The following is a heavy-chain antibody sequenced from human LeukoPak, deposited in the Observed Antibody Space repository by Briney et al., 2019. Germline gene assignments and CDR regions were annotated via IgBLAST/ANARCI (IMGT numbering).Heavy chain of an antibody. CDR1: AFTFSDYY. CDR3: ATVDTSNYFDW. V-gene: IGHV3-11*05. Sequence: GGSLRLSCAASAFTFSDYYMSWIRQAPGKGLEWVSYISTTSDYTTYIDSVKGRFTISRDNAKNSLYLQMNSLRVEDTAIYYCATVDTSNYFDWWGQGTLVTVSS. D-gene: IGHD2-2*01. CDR2: ISTTSDYT. J-gene: IGHJ4*02.